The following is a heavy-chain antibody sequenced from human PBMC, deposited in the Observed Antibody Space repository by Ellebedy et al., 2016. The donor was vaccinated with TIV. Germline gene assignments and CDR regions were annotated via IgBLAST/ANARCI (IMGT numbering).Heavy chain of an antibody. Sequence: SETLSLXCTVSGGSISSSSYYWGWIRQPPGKGLEWIGSIYYSGSTYYNPSLKSRVTISVDTSKNQFSLKLSSVTAADTAVYYCARLMVRGVYWGQGTLVTVSS. CDR2: IYYSGST. D-gene: IGHD3-10*01. V-gene: IGHV4-39*01. CDR1: GGSISSSSYY. J-gene: IGHJ4*02. CDR3: ARLMVRGVY.